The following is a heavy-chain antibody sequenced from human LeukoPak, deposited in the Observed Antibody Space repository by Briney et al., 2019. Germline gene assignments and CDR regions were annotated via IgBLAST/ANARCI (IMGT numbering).Heavy chain of an antibody. D-gene: IGHD6-19*01. V-gene: IGHV3-21*01. Sequence: PGGSLRLSCAASGFTFSSYSMNWVRQAPGKGLEWVSSISSSSSYIYYADSVKGRFTISRDNAKNSLYLQMNSLRAEDTAVYYCARDYHVAATRGDYWGQGTLVTVSS. CDR2: ISSSSSYI. CDR1: GFTFSSYS. CDR3: ARDYHVAATRGDY. J-gene: IGHJ4*02.